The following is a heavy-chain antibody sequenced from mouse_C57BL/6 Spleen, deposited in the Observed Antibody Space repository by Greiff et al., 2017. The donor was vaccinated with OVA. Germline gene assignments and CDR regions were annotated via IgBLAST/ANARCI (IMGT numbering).Heavy chain of an antibody. CDR1: GFTFSNYW. Sequence: DVKLQESGGGLVQPGGSMKLSCVASGFTFSNYWMNWVRQSPEKGLEWVAQIRLKSDNYATHYAESVKGRFTISRDDSKSSVYLQMNNLRAEDTGIYYCTSQRSSTAWYFDVWGTGTTVTVSS. J-gene: IGHJ1*03. CDR2: IRLKSDNYAT. D-gene: IGHD1-2*01. CDR3: TSQRSSTAWYFDV. V-gene: IGHV6-3*01.